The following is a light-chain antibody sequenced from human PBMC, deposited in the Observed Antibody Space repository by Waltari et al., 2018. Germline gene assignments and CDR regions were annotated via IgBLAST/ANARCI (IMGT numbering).Light chain of an antibody. CDR1: SSDVGRFDL. Sequence: QSALTQPASVSGSPGQSITISCTGTSSDVGRFDLVSWYRHHPGKAPELIIYEVRKRPSGVSNRFSGSYSGNTASLTISGLQAEDEADYYCCSYESPNTWVFGGGTKLTVL. CDR3: CSYESPNTWV. CDR2: EVR. V-gene: IGLV2-23*02. J-gene: IGLJ2*01.